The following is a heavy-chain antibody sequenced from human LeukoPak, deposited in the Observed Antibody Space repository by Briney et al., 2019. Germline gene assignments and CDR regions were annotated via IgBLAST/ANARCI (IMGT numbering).Heavy chain of an antibody. J-gene: IGHJ4*02. CDR2: IYYSGST. V-gene: IGHV4-31*03. D-gene: IGHD3-9*01. Sequence: PSQTLSLTCTVSGGSISSGGYYWSWTRQHPGKGLEWIGYIYYSGSTYYNPSLKSRVTISVDTSKNQFSLKLSSVTAADTAVYYCARGGDILTGYYRFDYWGQGTLVTVSS. CDR1: GGSISSGGYY. CDR3: ARGGDILTGYYRFDY.